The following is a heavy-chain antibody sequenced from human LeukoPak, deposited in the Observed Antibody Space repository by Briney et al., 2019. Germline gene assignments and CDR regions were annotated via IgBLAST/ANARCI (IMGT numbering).Heavy chain of an antibody. D-gene: IGHD3-10*01. J-gene: IGHJ3*02. V-gene: IGHV3-21*01. CDR3: AKEGDYYGSGSYRDGFDI. Sequence: GGSLRLSCAASGFTFSSYSMNWVRQAPGKGLEWVSSISSSSSYIYYADSVKGRFTISRDSFKNTLYLQMNSLRPEDTAVYYCAKEGDYYGSGSYRDGFDIWGQGTRATASS. CDR2: ISSSSSYI. CDR1: GFTFSSYS.